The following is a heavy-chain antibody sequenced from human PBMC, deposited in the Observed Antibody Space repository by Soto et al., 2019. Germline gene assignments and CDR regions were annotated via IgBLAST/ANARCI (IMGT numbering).Heavy chain of an antibody. V-gene: IGHV4-39*01. CDR2: IYYSGST. D-gene: IGHD6-13*01. CDR3: ARLSSSWHNWFDP. J-gene: IGHJ5*02. Sequence: SETRSLTCTGSGGSISSSSYYWGWIRQPPGKGLEWIGSIYYSGSTYYNPSLKSRVTISVDTSKNQFSLKLSSVTAADTAVYYCARLSSSWHNWFDPWGQGTLVTVS. CDR1: GGSISSSSYY.